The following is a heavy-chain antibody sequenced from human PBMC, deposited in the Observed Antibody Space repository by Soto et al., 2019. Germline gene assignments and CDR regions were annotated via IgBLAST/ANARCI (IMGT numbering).Heavy chain of an antibody. Sequence: EVQLVESGGGLVQPGGSLRLSCAASGFTFSDFEMHWVRQAPGKGLEWVSYINTAGSTKYYAASVKGRFTISRDNARNSVFLQMNSLRAEDTGVYYCARAECSTPNCLTAYYSYGLDVW. J-gene: IGHJ6*01. D-gene: IGHD2-2*01. CDR2: INTAGSTK. CDR1: GFTFSDFE. V-gene: IGHV3-48*03. CDR3: ARAECSTPNCLTAYYSYGLDV.